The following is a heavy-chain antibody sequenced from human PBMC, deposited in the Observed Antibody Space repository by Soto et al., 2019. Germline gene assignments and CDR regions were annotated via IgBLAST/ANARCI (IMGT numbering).Heavy chain of an antibody. CDR3: AREWVVVAENYSYYGMDV. D-gene: IGHD2-15*01. CDR2: ISAYNGNT. V-gene: IGHV1-18*01. CDR1: GYTFTSYG. J-gene: IGHJ6*02. Sequence: GASVKVSCKASGYTFTSYGISWVRQAPGQGLEWMGWISAYNGNTNYAQKLQGRVTMTTDTSTSTAYMELRSLRSDDTAVYYCAREWVVVAENYSYYGMDVWGQGTTVTVSS.